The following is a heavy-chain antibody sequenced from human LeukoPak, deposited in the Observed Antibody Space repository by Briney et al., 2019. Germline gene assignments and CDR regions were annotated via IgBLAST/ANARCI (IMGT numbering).Heavy chain of an antibody. Sequence: SVKVSCKASGGTFSSYAISWVRQAPGQGLEWMGGIIPIFGTANYAQKFQARVTMTRDTSTNTVYMELSSLRSEDTAVYYCARHPSPQLHHFDYWGQGTLVTVSS. D-gene: IGHD2-2*01. CDR2: IIPIFGTA. J-gene: IGHJ4*02. CDR1: GGTFSSYA. CDR3: ARHPSPQLHHFDY. V-gene: IGHV1-69*05.